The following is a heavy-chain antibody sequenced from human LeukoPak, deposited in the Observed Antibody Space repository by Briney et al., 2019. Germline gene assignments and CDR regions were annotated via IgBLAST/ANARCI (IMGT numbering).Heavy chain of an antibody. Sequence: GGSLRLSCAASGFTFSRYEMNWVRRAPGKGLEWVSSISGRDSTIYYADSVKGRFTISRDNARNSLNLQMNSLRAEDTAIYYCARVGYDYVWGSYRNNWFDPWGQGTLVTVSS. CDR2: ISGRDSTI. D-gene: IGHD3-16*02. J-gene: IGHJ5*02. CDR1: GFTFSRYE. CDR3: ARVGYDYVWGSYRNNWFDP. V-gene: IGHV3-48*03.